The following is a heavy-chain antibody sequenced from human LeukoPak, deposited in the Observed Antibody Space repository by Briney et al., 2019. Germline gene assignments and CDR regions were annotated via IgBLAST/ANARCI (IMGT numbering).Heavy chain of an antibody. CDR1: GFTFSSYE. D-gene: IGHD2-15*01. CDR2: ISSSGSTI. J-gene: IGHJ6*03. CDR3: AREGSVVVAARRGYYYYMDV. Sequence: GGSLRLSCAASGFTFSSYEMNWVRQAPGKELERVSYISSSGSTIYYADSVKGRFTISRDNAKNSLYLQMNSLRAEDTAVYYCAREGSVVVAARRGYYYYMDVWGKGTTVTVSS. V-gene: IGHV3-48*03.